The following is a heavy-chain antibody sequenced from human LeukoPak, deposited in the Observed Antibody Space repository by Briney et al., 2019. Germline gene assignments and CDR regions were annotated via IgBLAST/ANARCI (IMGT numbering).Heavy chain of an antibody. Sequence: SSETLSLTCTVSGGSISSGDYYWSWIRQPPGKGLEWIGYIYYSGSTYYNPSLKSRVTISVDTSKNQFSLKLSSVTAADTAVYYCARAQTSNDYDDYNYWYFDLWGRGTLVTVSS. CDR1: GGSISSGDYY. CDR3: ARAQTSNDYDDYNYWYFDL. V-gene: IGHV4-30-4*01. CDR2: IYYSGST. D-gene: IGHD4-17*01. J-gene: IGHJ2*01.